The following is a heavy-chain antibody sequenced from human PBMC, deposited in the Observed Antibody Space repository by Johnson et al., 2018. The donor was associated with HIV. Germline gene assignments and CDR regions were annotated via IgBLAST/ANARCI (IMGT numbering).Heavy chain of an antibody. D-gene: IGHD2-21*02. J-gene: IGHJ3*01. CDR2: IWYDGSNK. V-gene: IGHV3-30*19. Sequence: QVQLVESGGGVVQPGKSLRLSCAASGFTFSSYGMHWVRQAPGKGLEWVAVIWYDGSNKYYADSVKGRFTISRDNSKNTLYLQMDSLRAEDTALYYCARDGGAYCGGDCFSDAFDLWGQGTMVTVSS. CDR3: ARDGGAYCGGDCFSDAFDL. CDR1: GFTFSSYG.